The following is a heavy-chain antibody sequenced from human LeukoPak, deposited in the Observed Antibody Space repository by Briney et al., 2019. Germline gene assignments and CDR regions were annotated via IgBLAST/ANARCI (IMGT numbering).Heavy chain of an antibody. J-gene: IGHJ4*02. CDR1: GFTFSSYG. D-gene: IGHD4-17*01. V-gene: IGHV3-30*03. CDR3: TTESGVTTLIDY. CDR2: ISYDGSNK. Sequence: GRSLRLSCAASGFTFSSYGMHWVRQAPGKGLEWVAVISYDGSNKYYADSVKGRFTISRDNSKNTLYLQMNSLKTEDTAVYYCTTESGVTTLIDYWGQGTLVTVSS.